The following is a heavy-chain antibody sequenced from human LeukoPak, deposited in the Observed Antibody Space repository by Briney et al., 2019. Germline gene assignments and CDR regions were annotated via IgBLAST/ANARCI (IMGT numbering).Heavy chain of an antibody. Sequence: GGSLRLSFVASGFSFGTHWMAWVRQPPGAGPEWVANIKQDETETYYADAVRGRFTITRDNAKNSLYLQMDNLRGEDTAVYYCARDSGDRPQAVGYFFDYWGQGSLVTVSS. D-gene: IGHD7-27*01. J-gene: IGHJ4*02. V-gene: IGHV3-7*01. CDR1: GFSFGTHW. CDR3: ARDSGDRPQAVGYFFDY. CDR2: IKQDETET.